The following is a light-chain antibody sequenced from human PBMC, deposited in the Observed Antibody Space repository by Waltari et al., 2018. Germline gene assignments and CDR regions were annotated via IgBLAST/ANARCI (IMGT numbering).Light chain of an antibody. CDR2: DAS. CDR1: QPITTW. J-gene: IGKJ1*01. CDR3: QQYSSFWT. V-gene: IGKV1-5*01. Sequence: DIQMTQSPSTPSSSVGDRVTITCRASQPITTWVAWYQQKPGQAPHLLIYDASRLEFGVPTRFSGSGSGTEFTLTINSLRPDDFATYYCQQYSSFWTFGQGTKVEIK.